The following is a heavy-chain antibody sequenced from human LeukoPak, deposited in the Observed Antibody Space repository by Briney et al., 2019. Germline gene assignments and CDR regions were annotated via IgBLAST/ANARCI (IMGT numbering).Heavy chain of an antibody. V-gene: IGHV3-30-3*01. CDR3: ARDGYGDYVLGYFDY. Sequence: GRSLRLSCAASGFTFSSYAMHWVRQAPGKGLEWVAVISYGGSNKYYADSVKGRFTISRDNSKNTLYLQMNSLRAEDTAVYYCARDGYGDYVLGYFDYWGQGTLVTVSS. D-gene: IGHD4-17*01. CDR2: ISYGGSNK. J-gene: IGHJ4*02. CDR1: GFTFSSYA.